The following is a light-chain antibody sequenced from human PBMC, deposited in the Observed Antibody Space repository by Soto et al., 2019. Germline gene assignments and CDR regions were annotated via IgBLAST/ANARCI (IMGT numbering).Light chain of an antibody. CDR2: ATS. CDR3: QQSYSTPHT. Sequence: DIQMTQCPSSLSASVGDRVTITCRASQSISSYLNWYQQKPGKAPKLLIYATSSLQSVVPSSFSGSRSGTDLNLTISSLQPEDFATYHCQQSYSTPHTFGPRTKIDIK. J-gene: IGKJ3*01. CDR1: QSISSY. V-gene: IGKV1-39*01.